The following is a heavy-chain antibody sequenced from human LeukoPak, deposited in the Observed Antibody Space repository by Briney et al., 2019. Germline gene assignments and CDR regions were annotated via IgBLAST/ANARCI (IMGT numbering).Heavy chain of an antibody. CDR3: ARESGHCYGDNCFYFFDL. J-gene: IGHJ4*02. Sequence: GASVKVSCKASEYTFTGYYMHWVRQAPGQGLEWMGWINPNSGATDYAQNFQGRVTLTRDTSISTAYMELSRLRSDDTAVYYCARESGHCYGDNCFYFFDLWGQGFLVTVSS. CDR2: INPNSGAT. D-gene: IGHD2-21*01. CDR1: EYTFTGYY. V-gene: IGHV1-2*02.